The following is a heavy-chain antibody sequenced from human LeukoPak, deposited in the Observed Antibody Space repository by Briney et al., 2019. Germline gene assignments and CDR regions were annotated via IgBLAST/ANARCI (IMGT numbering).Heavy chain of an antibody. CDR3: ARDYTTTVMRGVAMDV. J-gene: IGHJ6*03. D-gene: IGHD5-18*01. CDR1: GGTFSSYA. CDR2: IIPIFGTA. Sequence: SVKVSCKASGGTFSSYAISWVRQAPGQGLEWMGGIIPIFGTANYAQKFQGRVTITADESTSTAYMELSSLRSEDTAVYYCARDYTTTVMRGVAMDVWGKGTTVTVSS. V-gene: IGHV1-69*13.